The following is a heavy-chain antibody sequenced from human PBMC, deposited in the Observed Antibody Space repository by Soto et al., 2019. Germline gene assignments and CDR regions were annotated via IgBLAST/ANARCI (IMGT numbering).Heavy chain of an antibody. CDR2: IKSKTDGGTT. V-gene: IGHV3-15*07. Sequence: GGSLRLSCAASGFTFSNAWMNWVRQAPGKGLEWVGRIKSKTDGGTTDYAAPVKGRFTISRDDSKNTLYLQMNSLKTEDTAVYYCTTDDWNDGYYYGMDVWGQGTTVTVSS. CDR1: GFTFSNAW. CDR3: TTDDWNDGYYYGMDV. J-gene: IGHJ6*02. D-gene: IGHD1-1*01.